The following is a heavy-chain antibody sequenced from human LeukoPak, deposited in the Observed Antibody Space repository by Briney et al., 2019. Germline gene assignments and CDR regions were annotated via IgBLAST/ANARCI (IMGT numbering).Heavy chain of an antibody. CDR1: GGSISSYY. J-gene: IGHJ6*02. Sequence: SETLSLTCTVSGGSISSYYWSWIRQPPGKRLEWIGYIYYSGSTNYNPSLKSRVTISVDTSKNQFSLKLSSVTAADTAVYYCARDNIAYYYYGMDVWGQGTTVTVSS. CDR2: IYYSGST. V-gene: IGHV4-59*01. CDR3: ARDNIAYYYYGMDV. D-gene: IGHD5-12*01.